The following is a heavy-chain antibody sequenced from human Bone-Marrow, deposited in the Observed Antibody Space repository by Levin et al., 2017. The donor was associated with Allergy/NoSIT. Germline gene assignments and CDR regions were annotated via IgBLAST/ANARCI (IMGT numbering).Heavy chain of an antibody. Sequence: GGSLRLSCAVSGFNFNAYGMTWVRQAPGKGLEWVSTIRGSDDSTCYTDSVRGRFTISRDTSEDTLYLQLNSLGAEDTAVYYCATFDYSSYGYFFDYWGQGTLVTVSS. D-gene: IGHD4-11*01. CDR3: ATFDYSSYGYFFDY. V-gene: IGHV3-23*01. J-gene: IGHJ4*02. CDR1: GFNFNAYG. CDR2: IRGSDDST.